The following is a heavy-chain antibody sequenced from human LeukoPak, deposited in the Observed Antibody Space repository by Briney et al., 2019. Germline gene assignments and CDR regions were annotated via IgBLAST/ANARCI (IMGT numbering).Heavy chain of an antibody. CDR1: GYTFTSYG. V-gene: IGHV1-18*01. J-gene: IGHJ6*02. CDR3: ARAYGDYPSYYYYGMDV. CDR2: ISAYNGNT. D-gene: IGHD4-17*01. Sequence: ASVKVSRKDSGYTFTSYGISWVRQAPGQGLEWMGWISAYNGNTNYAQKLQGRVTMTTDTSTSTAYMELRSLRSDDTAVYYCARAYGDYPSYYYYGMDVWGQGTTVTVSS.